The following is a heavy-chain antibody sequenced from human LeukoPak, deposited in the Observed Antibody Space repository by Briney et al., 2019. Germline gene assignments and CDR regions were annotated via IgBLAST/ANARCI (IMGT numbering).Heavy chain of an antibody. V-gene: IGHV1-69*04. J-gene: IGHJ3*02. CDR3: ARTTSGAFDI. D-gene: IGHD4-17*01. CDR2: IIPILGIA. Sequence: SVKVSFKASGGTFSIYAISWVRQAPGQGLEWMGRIIPILGIANYAQKFQGRVTITADKSTSTAYMELSSLRSEDTAVYYCARTTSGAFDIWGQGTMVTVSS. CDR1: GGTFSIYA.